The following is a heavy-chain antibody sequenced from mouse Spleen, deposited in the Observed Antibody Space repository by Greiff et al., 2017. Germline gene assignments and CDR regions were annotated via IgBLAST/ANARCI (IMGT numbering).Heavy chain of an antibody. J-gene: IGHJ2*01. Sequence: EVKLMESGPGLVKPSQSLSLTCSVTGYSITSGYYWNWIRQFPGNKLEWMGYISYDGSNNYNPSLKNRISITRDTSKNQFFLKLNSVTTEDTATYYCARETANWDEGGYFDYWGQGTTLTVSS. CDR2: ISYDGSN. V-gene: IGHV3-6*01. CDR3: ARETANWDEGGYFDY. CDR1: GYSITSGYY. D-gene: IGHD4-1*01.